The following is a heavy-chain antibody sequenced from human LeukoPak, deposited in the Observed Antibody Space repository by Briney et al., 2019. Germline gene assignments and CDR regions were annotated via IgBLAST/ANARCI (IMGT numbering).Heavy chain of an antibody. CDR1: GYTFTSYY. J-gene: IGHJ4*02. CDR3: ATAYLPYCGGDCLDY. V-gene: IGHV1-46*01. Sequence: ASVKVSCKASGYTFTSYYMQWVRQAPGQGLEWMGIINPSDGTTYYIQKFQGRVTMTEDTSTDTAYMELSSLRSEDTAVYYCATAYLPYCGGDCLDYWGQGTLVTVSS. CDR2: INPSDGTT. D-gene: IGHD2-21*01.